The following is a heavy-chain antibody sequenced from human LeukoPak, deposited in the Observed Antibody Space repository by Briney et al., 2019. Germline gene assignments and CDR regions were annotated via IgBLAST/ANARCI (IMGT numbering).Heavy chain of an antibody. V-gene: IGHV3-30*04. Sequence: PGGSLRLSCAASGFTFSSYAMHWVRQAPGKGLEWVAVISYDGSNKYYADSVKGRFTISRGNSKNTLYLQMNSLRAEDTAVYYCARDQARVAATGFDYWGQGTLVTVSS. J-gene: IGHJ4*02. CDR3: ARDQARVAATGFDY. D-gene: IGHD2-15*01. CDR2: ISYDGSNK. CDR1: GFTFSSYA.